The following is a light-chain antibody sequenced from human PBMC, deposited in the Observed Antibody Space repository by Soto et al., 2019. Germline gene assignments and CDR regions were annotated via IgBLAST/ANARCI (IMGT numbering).Light chain of an antibody. CDR1: QSVSSN. Sequence: TQFSATLRLSPVESDTLSCRASQSVSSNLAWYQQKPGQAPRLLIYDASTRATGIPARFSGSGSGTEFTLTISSLQSEDFAVYYCQQYNNWPLTFGGGTKVDIK. V-gene: IGKV3-15*01. CDR3: QQYNNWPLT. CDR2: DAS. J-gene: IGKJ4*02.